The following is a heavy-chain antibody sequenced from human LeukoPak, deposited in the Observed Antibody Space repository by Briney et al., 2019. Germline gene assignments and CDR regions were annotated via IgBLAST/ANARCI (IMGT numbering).Heavy chain of an antibody. J-gene: IGHJ5*02. CDR3: ARVSNWFDP. Sequence: PSETLSLTCAVYGGSFSGYYWNWIRQPPGKGPEWIGEIDHSGGTNYNPSLKSRVTISVDTSKNEFSLKLSSVTAADTAVYYCARVSNWFDPWGQGTLVTVSS. V-gene: IGHV4-34*01. CDR1: GGSFSGYY. CDR2: IDHSGGT.